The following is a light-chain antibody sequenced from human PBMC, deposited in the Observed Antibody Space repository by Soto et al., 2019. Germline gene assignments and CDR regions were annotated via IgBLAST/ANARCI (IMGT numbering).Light chain of an antibody. CDR1: QNIRSNH. CDR3: QQYGGSPYT. J-gene: IGKJ2*01. Sequence: DIVLTQSPDTLSLSPGERVTLSCRASQNIRSNHLAWYQQRPGQAPRLLIFAASGRPTAIPDRFSGSGSGSDFTLSISRLEPEDFAMYYCQQYGGSPYTFGQGTKLEIK. CDR2: AAS. V-gene: IGKV3-20*01.